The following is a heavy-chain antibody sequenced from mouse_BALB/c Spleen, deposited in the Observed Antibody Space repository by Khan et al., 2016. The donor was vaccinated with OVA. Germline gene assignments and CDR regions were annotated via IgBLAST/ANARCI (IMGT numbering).Heavy chain of an antibody. V-gene: IGHV2-9*02. CDR3: ARGMDY. CDR2: IWAGGNA. CDR1: GFSLSSHG. J-gene: IGHJ4*01. Sequence: QVQLKESGPGLVAPSQSLSITCTVSGFSLSSHGVHWVRQPPGKGLEWLGVIWAGGNAHYNSALMSRLSISKDNSKSQVFFKMNSLQTDDTAMYYCARGMDYWAQGTSVTVSS.